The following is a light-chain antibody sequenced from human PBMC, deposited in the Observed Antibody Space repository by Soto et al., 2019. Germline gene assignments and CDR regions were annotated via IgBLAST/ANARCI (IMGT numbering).Light chain of an antibody. CDR3: QQYGGSPRIT. V-gene: IGKV3-20*01. CDR1: QSVSSSY. Sequence: EIVLTQSPDTLSLSPGKISTLSCRASQSVSSSYLAWYQQRPGQAPRLLIYGASNRATGIPDSFSGSGSGTDFTLIINRLETQDVAIYYCQQYGGSPRITFGQGTRLEIK. J-gene: IGKJ5*01. CDR2: GAS.